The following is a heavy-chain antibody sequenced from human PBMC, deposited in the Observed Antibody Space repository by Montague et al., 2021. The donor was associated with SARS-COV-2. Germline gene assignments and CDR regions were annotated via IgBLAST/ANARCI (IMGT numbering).Heavy chain of an antibody. CDR3: ARNAYNHYGLGV. J-gene: IGHJ6*02. CDR2: IDDSGTT. Sequence: SETLSLTCSVSGGSLSTYYWSWIRQPPGKGLEWNGYIDDSGTTRNNPSLRSRATISLDLSKNLFSLDLNSVTAADTAVYYCARNAYNHYGLGVWGQGTTVTVSS. CDR1: GGSLSTYY. V-gene: IGHV4-59*08.